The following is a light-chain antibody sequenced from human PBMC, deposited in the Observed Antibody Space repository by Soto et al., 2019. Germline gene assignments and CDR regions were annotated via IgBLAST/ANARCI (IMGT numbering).Light chain of an antibody. CDR1: QSISTL. CDR3: QQSYTTPRP. J-gene: IGKJ1*01. V-gene: IGKV1-39*01. CDR2: AAS. Sequence: DIQMTQSPSSLSASVGDRVSVTCRASQSISTLLNWYQQRPGEAPKLLIYAASSLQSGVPSRFSGSGSGADFTLTIGSLQPEDFATYYCQQSYTTPRPFGQGTKVEVK.